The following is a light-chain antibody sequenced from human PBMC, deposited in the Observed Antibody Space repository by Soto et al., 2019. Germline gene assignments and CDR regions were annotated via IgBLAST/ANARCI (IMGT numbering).Light chain of an antibody. CDR3: ASWDDSLNGVV. CDR1: SSNIGRNT. CDR2: TNN. J-gene: IGLJ2*01. Sequence: QSVLTQPPSASATPGQRVTISCSGSSSNIGRNTVSWYQQLPGTAPKLLIYTNNRRPSGVPDRFSGSKSDTSASLAISGLQSEDEADYYCASWDDSLNGVVFGGGTKLTVL. V-gene: IGLV1-44*01.